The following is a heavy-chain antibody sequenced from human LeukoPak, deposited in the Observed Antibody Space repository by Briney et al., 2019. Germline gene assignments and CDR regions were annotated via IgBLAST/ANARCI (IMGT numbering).Heavy chain of an antibody. CDR1: GFTFDDYA. J-gene: IGHJ4*02. CDR2: FSGDGGST. D-gene: IGHD2-21*02. Sequence: GGSLRLSCAASGFTFDDYAMHWVRQAPGKGLEWVSLFSGDGGSTYYADSVKGRFTISRDNSKNSLYLQMNSLRTEDTALYYCPTLTHSWGQGTLVTVSS. CDR3: PTLTHS. V-gene: IGHV3-43*02.